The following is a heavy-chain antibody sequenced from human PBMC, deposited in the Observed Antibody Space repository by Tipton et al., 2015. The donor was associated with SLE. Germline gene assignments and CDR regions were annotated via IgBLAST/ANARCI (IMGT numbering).Heavy chain of an antibody. CDR2: IYASGSA. V-gene: IGHV4-61*02. Sequence: TLSLTCTVSGGSFSIDNYYWSWIRQPAGKGLEWIGRIYASGSANYNPSLKSRVTMSVDTSKNQSSLRLTSLTATDTAVYYCARGPYDVMDPRLVPWGQGTLVTVSS. CDR1: GGSFSIDNYY. D-gene: IGHD3-16*01. J-gene: IGHJ5*02. CDR3: ARGPYDVMDPRLVP.